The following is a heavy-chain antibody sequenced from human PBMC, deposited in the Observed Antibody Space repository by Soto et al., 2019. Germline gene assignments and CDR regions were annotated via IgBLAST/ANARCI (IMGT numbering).Heavy chain of an antibody. D-gene: IGHD3-22*01. CDR1: GYSISSGYY. CDR3: ARVRYYYDSSGYYPAYFDY. Sequence: SQTLSLTCTVSGYSISSGYYWGWIRQPPGKGLEWIGSIYHSGSTYYNPSLKSRVTISVDTSKNQFSLKLSSVTAADTAVYYCARVRYYYDSSGYYPAYFDYWGQGTLVTVSS. CDR2: IYHSGST. V-gene: IGHV4-38-2*02. J-gene: IGHJ4*02.